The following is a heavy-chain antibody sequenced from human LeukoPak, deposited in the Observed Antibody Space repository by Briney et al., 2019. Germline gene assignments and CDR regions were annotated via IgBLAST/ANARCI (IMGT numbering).Heavy chain of an antibody. J-gene: IGHJ4*02. CDR2: IIPIFGTA. V-gene: IGHV1-69*13. CDR1: GGTFSSYA. D-gene: IGHD1-26*01. Sequence: ASLKVSCKASGGTFSSYAISWVRQAPGQGLEWMGGIIPIFGTANYAQKFQGRVTITADESTSTAYMELSSLRSEDTAVYYCATGLVGASPDDYWGQGTLVTVSS. CDR3: ATGLVGASPDDY.